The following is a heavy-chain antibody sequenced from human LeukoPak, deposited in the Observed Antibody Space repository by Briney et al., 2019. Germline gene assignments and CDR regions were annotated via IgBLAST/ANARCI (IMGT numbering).Heavy chain of an antibody. CDR1: GASFSSYY. Sequence: SETLSLTCTVSGASFSSYYWNWIRQPPGKGVEWIGYIYYSGSTNYDPSLKSRVTISEDTSKSQFSLKLSSVTAADTAVYYCAREGGGFWSGYSQGGWFDPWGQGTLVSVSS. J-gene: IGHJ5*02. CDR3: AREGGGFWSGYSQGGWFDP. D-gene: IGHD3-3*01. CDR2: IYYSGST. V-gene: IGHV4-59*01.